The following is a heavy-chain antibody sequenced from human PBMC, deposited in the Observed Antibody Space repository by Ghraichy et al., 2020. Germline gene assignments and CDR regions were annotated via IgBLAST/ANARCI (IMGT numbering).Heavy chain of an antibody. CDR2: IRYDGSNK. Sequence: GGSLRLSCAASGFTFSNYDMHWVRQAPGKGLEWVAFIRYDGSNKYFADSVKGRFTISRDNSKNTLYLQMSSLRAEDTAVYYYAKRLIAAAGTAYFDLWGRGTLVTVSS. V-gene: IGHV3-30*02. CDR3: AKRLIAAAGTAYFDL. D-gene: IGHD6-13*01. J-gene: IGHJ2*01. CDR1: GFTFSNYD.